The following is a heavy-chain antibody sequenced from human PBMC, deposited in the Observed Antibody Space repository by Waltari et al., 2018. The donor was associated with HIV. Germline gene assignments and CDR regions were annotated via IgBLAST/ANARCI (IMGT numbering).Heavy chain of an antibody. D-gene: IGHD2-21*01. CDR3: ARVILGAFDI. V-gene: IGHV1-69*01. Sequence: QVQLVPSGAEVKMPGSSVKVSCRTCGCTFSSYDNTWVRQAPGQGLEWLGGIIPMFGTTNYAQKFQGRVTITADESTNTAFMQVNSLRSEDTAVYYCARVILGAFDIWGQGTMVIVSS. CDR2: IIPMFGTT. CDR1: GCTFSSYD. J-gene: IGHJ3*02.